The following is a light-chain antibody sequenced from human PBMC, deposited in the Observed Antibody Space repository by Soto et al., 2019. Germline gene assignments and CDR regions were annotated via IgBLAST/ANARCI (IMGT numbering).Light chain of an antibody. CDR2: GAS. CDR1: QSVSSSY. J-gene: IGKJ3*01. Sequence: EIVLTQSPGTLSLSPGERATLSCRASQSVSSSYLAWYQQKPGQAPRLLIYGASSRATGVPDRFSGSGSGTDFTLTISRLEPADFAVYYCQQSGSSPRFTFGPGTKVDIK. V-gene: IGKV3-20*01. CDR3: QQSGSSPRFT.